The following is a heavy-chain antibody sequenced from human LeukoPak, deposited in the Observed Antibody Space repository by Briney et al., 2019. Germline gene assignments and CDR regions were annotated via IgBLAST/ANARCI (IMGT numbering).Heavy chain of an antibody. J-gene: IGHJ4*02. V-gene: IGHV3-7*03. D-gene: IGHD6-13*01. CDR1: GFPFSSYW. CDR3: ACPYRSRFDY. Sequence: GGSLRLSCVASGFPFSSYWMTWVRQAPGKGLEWVANIKQDGSKKSYVDSVKGRFTISRDNAKNSLYLQMNSLRAEDTAIYYCACPYRSRFDYWGQGTLVTVSS. CDR2: IKQDGSKK.